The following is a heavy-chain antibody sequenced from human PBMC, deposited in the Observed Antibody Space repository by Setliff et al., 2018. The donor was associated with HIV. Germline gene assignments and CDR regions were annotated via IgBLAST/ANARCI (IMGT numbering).Heavy chain of an antibody. Sequence: PSETLSLTCAVYGGSFSAYYWHWIRQPPGKGLEWIGSLHYSGNTYYNSSLKSRVTISLDTSKTQFSLTLNSVTAADTAVYYCARSSLYCSGGSCHLTWFDPWGQGVKVTVSS. CDR2: LHYSGNT. CDR1: GGSFSAYY. D-gene: IGHD2-15*01. CDR3: ARSSLYCSGGSCHLTWFDP. J-gene: IGHJ5*02. V-gene: IGHV4-34*01.